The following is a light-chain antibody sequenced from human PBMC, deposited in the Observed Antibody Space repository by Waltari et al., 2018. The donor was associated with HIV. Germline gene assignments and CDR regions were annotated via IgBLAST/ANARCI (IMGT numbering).Light chain of an antibody. Sequence: DIVMTQSPDSLAVSLGERATLNCNSSQSVLYSSNNKNYLAWYQQRPGHAPKLLIYWASTRESGVPDRFSGSGSGTDFTLTISSLQAEDAAVYYCRQYDSTPLTFGGGTKVEI. CDR1: QSVLYSSNNKNY. V-gene: IGKV4-1*01. CDR3: RQYDSTPLT. J-gene: IGKJ4*01. CDR2: WAS.